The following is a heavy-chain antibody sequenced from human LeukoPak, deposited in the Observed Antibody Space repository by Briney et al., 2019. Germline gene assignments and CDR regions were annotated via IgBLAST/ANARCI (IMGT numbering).Heavy chain of an antibody. J-gene: IGHJ6*02. D-gene: IGHD5-12*01. CDR1: GGSISSGGYY. Sequence: TPSQTLSLTCTVSGGSISSGGYYWSWIRQHPGKGLEWIVYIYYSGSTYYNPSLKSRVTISVDTSKNQFSLKLSSVTAADTAVYYCARVRRGYSGFYYYYGMDVWGQGTTVTVSS. CDR3: ARVRRGYSGFYYYYGMDV. CDR2: IYYSGST. V-gene: IGHV4-31*03.